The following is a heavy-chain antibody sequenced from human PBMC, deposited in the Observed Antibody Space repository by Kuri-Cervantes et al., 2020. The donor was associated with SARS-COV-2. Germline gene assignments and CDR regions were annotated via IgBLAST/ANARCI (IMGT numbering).Heavy chain of an antibody. D-gene: IGHD3-22*01. CDR1: GFDFSRSA. Sequence: GGSLRLSCAASGFDFSRSAMHWVRQAPGKGLEWVAVISYDGNNKNCTASGKGRFTISRDNSRNTLYLQMRSLRTEDTAVYYCALSSGYYCPNAGFDYWGQGTLVTVSS. CDR3: ALSSGYYCPNAGFDY. CDR2: ISYDGNNK. V-gene: IGHV3-30-3*01. J-gene: IGHJ4*02.